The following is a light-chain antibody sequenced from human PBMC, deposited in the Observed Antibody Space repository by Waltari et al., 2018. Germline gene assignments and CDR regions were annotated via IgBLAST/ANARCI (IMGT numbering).Light chain of an antibody. V-gene: IGKV1-39*01. CDR3: QQSFNTPRT. Sequence: DIQMTQSPSSLSASVGDRVTITCRASQSVSSYLNWYQQKPGKAPNLLIYAASSLQSGVPSRFRGSGSGTDFTLTISSLQPEDFATYYCQQSFNTPRTFGQGTKVEVK. J-gene: IGKJ1*01. CDR1: QSVSSY. CDR2: AAS.